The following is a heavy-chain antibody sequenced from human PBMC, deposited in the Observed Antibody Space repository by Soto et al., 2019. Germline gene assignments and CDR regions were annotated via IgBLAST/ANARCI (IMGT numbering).Heavy chain of an antibody. J-gene: IGHJ4*02. Sequence: EVQLVESGGGLVKPGGSLRLSCAASGFTFSNAWMSWVRQAPGKGLEWVGRIKSKTDGGTTDYAAPVKGRFTSSRDDSKNTLYLQMKSLKTEHTAFYYWRDSPTSCCLLIDYLSQRTTVTVSS. CDR1: GFTFSNAW. CDR3: RDSPTSCCLLIDY. CDR2: IKSKTDGGTT. V-gene: IGHV3-15*01. D-gene: IGHD2-21*02.